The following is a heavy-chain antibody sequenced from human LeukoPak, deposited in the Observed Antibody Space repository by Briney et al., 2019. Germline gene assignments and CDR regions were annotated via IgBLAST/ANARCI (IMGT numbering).Heavy chain of an antibody. V-gene: IGHV5-51*01. CDR2: IYPGDSDT. CDR1: GYSFTSYW. Sequence: GESLKISCKGSGYSFTSYWIGWVRQMPGKGLEWMGIIYPGDSDTRYSPSFQGQVVISADKSTSTAYLPWSSLKAPDTAMYYCARQSGYCSSTSCPDYWGQGTLVTVSS. J-gene: IGHJ4*02. CDR3: ARQSGYCSSTSCPDY. D-gene: IGHD2-2*03.